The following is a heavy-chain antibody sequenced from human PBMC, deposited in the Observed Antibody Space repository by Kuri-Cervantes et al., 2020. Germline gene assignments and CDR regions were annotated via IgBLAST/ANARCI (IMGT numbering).Heavy chain of an antibody. CDR1: GYTFTSYG. CDR2: ISAYNGNT. J-gene: IGHJ3*02. V-gene: IGHV1-18*01. CDR3: ARATSTEYIAARGAFDI. D-gene: IGHD6-6*01. Sequence: ASVKVSCKASGYTFTSYGISWVRQAPGQGLEWMGWISAYNGNTNYAQKFQGRVTMTRDTSISTAYMELSRLRSDDTAVYYCARATSTEYIAARGAFDIWGQGTMVTVSS.